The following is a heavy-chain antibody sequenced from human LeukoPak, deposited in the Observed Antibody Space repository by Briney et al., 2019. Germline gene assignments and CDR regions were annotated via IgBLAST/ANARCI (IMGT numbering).Heavy chain of an antibody. V-gene: IGHV3-74*03. CDR3: VRDETLWTLDW. CDR2: IKGDGADS. CDR1: GFTFSGHW. J-gene: IGHJ4*02. D-gene: IGHD1-1*01. Sequence: GGSLRLSCTASGFTFSGHWIHWVRQAPGRGLVWVSRIKGDGADSMYAESVKGGCTLSRDNAKNTVYLQMNSLRAEDTAVYYCVRDETLWTLDWWGQGTLVSVSS.